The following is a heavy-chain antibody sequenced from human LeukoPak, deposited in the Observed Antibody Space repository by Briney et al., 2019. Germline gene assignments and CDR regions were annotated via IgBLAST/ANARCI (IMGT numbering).Heavy chain of an antibody. CDR1: GFTFSTYA. CDR3: ASTGPPPYISGWSSATLYYFES. V-gene: IGHV3-23*01. Sequence: PGGSLRLSCAASGFTFSTYAMTCVRQAPGKGLEWVSSIGTQGTTTYYADSVKGRSTISRDDSKNTLYLHMYSLRADDTAVYHCASTGPPPYISGWSSATLYYFESWGQGTLVTVSS. J-gene: IGHJ4*02. D-gene: IGHD6-19*01. CDR2: IGTQGTTT.